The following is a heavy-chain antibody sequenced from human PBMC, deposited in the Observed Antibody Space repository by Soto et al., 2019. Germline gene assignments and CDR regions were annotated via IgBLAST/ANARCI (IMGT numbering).Heavy chain of an antibody. CDR3: ARDIVVVPAVQPRYYYYGMDV. J-gene: IGHJ6*02. V-gene: IGHV4-39*02. CDR1: GASITSSSYY. CDR2: IYYSGST. Sequence: PSETLSLTCTVSGASITSSSYYWGWIRQPPGKGLEWIGSIYYSGSTYYNPSLKSRVTISVDMSKNQFSLKLSSVTAADTAVYYCARDIVVVPAVQPRYYYYGMDVWGQGTTVTVSS. D-gene: IGHD2-2*01.